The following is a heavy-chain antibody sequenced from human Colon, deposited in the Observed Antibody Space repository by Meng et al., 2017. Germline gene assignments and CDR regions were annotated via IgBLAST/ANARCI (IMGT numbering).Heavy chain of an antibody. V-gene: IGHV4-61*03. Sequence: QVPLQGSGPSLVRPSETLSLTCTLSGGSVSSPSYYWSWIWQTPGKGLEWIGYVYYTGSANYNPSLKSRVTISVDTSKNHFSLNLTSVTAAGTAVYYCARGRGSYSSIDFWGQGTLVTVSS. CDR1: GGSVSSPSYY. CDR2: VYYTGSA. D-gene: IGHD1-26*01. CDR3: ARGRGSYSSIDF. J-gene: IGHJ4*02.